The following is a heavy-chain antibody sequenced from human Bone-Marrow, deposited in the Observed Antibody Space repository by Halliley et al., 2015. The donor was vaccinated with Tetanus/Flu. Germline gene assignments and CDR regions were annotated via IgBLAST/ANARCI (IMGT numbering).Heavy chain of an antibody. V-gene: IGHV3-30*03. Sequence: SLRLSCAVSGFTFTDYGMHWVRQAPGKGLEWVSIMSYDGTYKYFAESVKGRFSVSRDNSKNTLYLQMNSLRPEDTAVYYCARDLAHRASNVYGIDVWGQGTTVAVSS. CDR2: MSYDGTYK. J-gene: IGHJ6*02. CDR3: ARDLAHRASNVYGIDV. D-gene: IGHD2-21*01. CDR1: GFTFTDYG.